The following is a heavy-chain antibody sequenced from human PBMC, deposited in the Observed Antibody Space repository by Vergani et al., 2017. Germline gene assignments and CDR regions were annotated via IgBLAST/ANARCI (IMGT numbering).Heavy chain of an antibody. CDR3: ARLPGGYYYYYMDV. J-gene: IGHJ6*03. D-gene: IGHD3-10*01. V-gene: IGHV4-34*01. CDR2: IYYSGST. Sequence: QVQLQQWGAGLLKPSETLSLTCAVYGGSFSGYYWSWIRQHPGKGLEWIGYIYYSGSTYYNPSLKSRVTISVDTSKNQFSLKLSSVTAADTAVYYCARLPGGYYYYYMDVWGKGTTVTVSS. CDR1: GGSFSGYY.